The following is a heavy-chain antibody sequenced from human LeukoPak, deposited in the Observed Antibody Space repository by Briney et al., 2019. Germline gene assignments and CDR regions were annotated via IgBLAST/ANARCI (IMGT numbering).Heavy chain of an antibody. D-gene: IGHD2-2*01. CDR2: IRYDGSNK. Sequence: GGSLRLSCAASGFTFSSYGMHWVRQAPGKGLEWVAFIRYDGSNKYYADSVKGRFTISRDNSKNTLYLQMNSLRAEDTAVYYCAKDYTRYCSSTSCQNFDYWGQGTLVTVSS. V-gene: IGHV3-30*02. CDR3: AKDYTRYCSSTSCQNFDY. CDR1: GFTFSSYG. J-gene: IGHJ4*02.